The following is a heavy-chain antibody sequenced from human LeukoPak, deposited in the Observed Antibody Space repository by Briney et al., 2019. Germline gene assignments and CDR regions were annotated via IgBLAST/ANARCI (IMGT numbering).Heavy chain of an antibody. Sequence: SETLSLTCTVSGGSISSYYWNWIRQTAGKGLEWVGRIYGRGSTNYNPSLKSRVTMSVDTSKNQFSLKLSSVTAADTAVYYCARTYCTNGVCWFDPWGQGTLVTVSS. CDR1: GGSISSYY. J-gene: IGHJ5*02. D-gene: IGHD2-8*01. V-gene: IGHV4-4*07. CDR2: IYGRGST. CDR3: ARTYCTNGVCWFDP.